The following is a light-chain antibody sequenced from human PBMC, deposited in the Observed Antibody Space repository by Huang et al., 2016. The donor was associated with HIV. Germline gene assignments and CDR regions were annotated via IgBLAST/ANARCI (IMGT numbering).Light chain of an antibody. Sequence: EIVMTQSPATLSVSPGERATLSCRASQSVGRSLAWYQQKPGQAPRLLIYGASTRLTGIPARFSGSGSGTEFTLTISSLHSEDFAGYHCQQYNKWPLTFGGGTKVEIK. CDR2: GAS. J-gene: IGKJ4*01. CDR1: QSVGRS. V-gene: IGKV3-15*01. CDR3: QQYNKWPLT.